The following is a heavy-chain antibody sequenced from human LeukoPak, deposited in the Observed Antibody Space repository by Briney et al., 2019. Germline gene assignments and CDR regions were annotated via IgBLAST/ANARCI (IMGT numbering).Heavy chain of an antibody. V-gene: IGHV3-43*02. D-gene: IGHD5-24*01. CDR3: AKEPVEMATIGEVDAFDI. J-gene: IGHJ3*02. CDR2: ISGDGGST. Sequence: GGFLRLSCAASGFTFDDYAMHWVRQAPGKGLEWVSLISGDGGSTYYADSVKGRFTISRDNSKNSLYLQMNSLRTEDTALYYCAKEPVEMATIGEVDAFDIWGQGTMVTVSS. CDR1: GFTFDDYA.